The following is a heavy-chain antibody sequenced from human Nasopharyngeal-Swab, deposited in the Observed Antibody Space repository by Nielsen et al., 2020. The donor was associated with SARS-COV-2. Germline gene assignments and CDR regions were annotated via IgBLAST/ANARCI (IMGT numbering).Heavy chain of an antibody. D-gene: IGHD4-17*01. CDR1: GFTFSSYE. CDR3: ARDYGDYERMQYYYYYYGMDV. V-gene: IGHV3-48*03. CDR2: ISSSGSTI. J-gene: IGHJ6*02. Sequence: GESLKISCAASGFTFSSYEMNWVRQAPGKGLEWVSYISSSGSTIYYADSVKGRFTISRDNAKNSLYLQMNSLRAEDTAVYYCARDYGDYERMQYYYYYYGMDVWGQGTTVTVSS.